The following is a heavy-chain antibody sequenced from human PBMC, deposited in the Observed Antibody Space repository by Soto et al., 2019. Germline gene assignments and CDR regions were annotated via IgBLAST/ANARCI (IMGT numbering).Heavy chain of an antibody. D-gene: IGHD2-2*01. J-gene: IGHJ5*02. CDR3: ATLSAAMDWFDP. Sequence: EVQLVEYGGGLVKPGGSLRLSCAASGFTFSSYSMNWVRQAPGKGLEWVSSISSSSSYIYYADSVKGRFTISRDNAKNSLYLHMNSLRAEDTAVYYCATLSAAMDWFDPWGQGPLVTVSS. CDR1: GFTFSSYS. CDR2: ISSSSSYI. V-gene: IGHV3-21*01.